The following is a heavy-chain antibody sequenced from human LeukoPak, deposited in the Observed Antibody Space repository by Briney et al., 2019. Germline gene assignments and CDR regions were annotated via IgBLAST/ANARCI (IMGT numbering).Heavy chain of an antibody. CDR1: GGTFSSYA. CDR2: INPNTGDT. CDR3: ARVSAIDWFSDY. J-gene: IGHJ4*02. V-gene: IGHV1-2*02. D-gene: IGHD3-9*01. Sequence: ASVKVSCKASGGTFSSYAISWVRQAPGQGLEWMGWINPNTGDTNYAQKFPGRVTMTRDTSISTAFMELSRLTSDDTAIYYCARVSAIDWFSDYWGQGTLVTVSS.